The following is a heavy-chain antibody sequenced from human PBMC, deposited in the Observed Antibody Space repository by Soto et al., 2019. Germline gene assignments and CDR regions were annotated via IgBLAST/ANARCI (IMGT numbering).Heavy chain of an antibody. Sequence: SETLSLTCTVSGGSISSGGYYWSWIRQHPGKGLEWIGYIYYSGSTYYNPSLKSRVTISVDTSKNQFSLKLSSVTAADTAVYYCARKYGSGTYYYYYGMDVWGQGTTVTV. CDR1: GGSISSGGYY. D-gene: IGHD3-10*01. J-gene: IGHJ6*02. CDR3: ARKYGSGTYYYYYGMDV. V-gene: IGHV4-31*03. CDR2: IYYSGST.